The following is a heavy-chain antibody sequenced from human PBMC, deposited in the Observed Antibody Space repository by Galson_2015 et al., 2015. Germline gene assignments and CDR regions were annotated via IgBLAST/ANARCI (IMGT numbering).Heavy chain of an antibody. Sequence: SVKVSCKASGYTFSNYHIHWVRQAPGQGLEWMGIVTPGSGATNYAEKFQGRVIMTGDMSTTTAFLELSSLRSDDTALYYCARETSATGYGDHWGQGTLVTVSS. D-gene: IGHD5-12*01. CDR1: GYTFSNYH. J-gene: IGHJ4*02. CDR3: ARETSATGYGDH. CDR2: VTPGSGAT. V-gene: IGHV1-46*01.